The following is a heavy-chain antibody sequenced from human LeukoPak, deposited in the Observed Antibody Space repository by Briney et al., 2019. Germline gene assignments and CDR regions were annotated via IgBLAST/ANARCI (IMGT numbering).Heavy chain of an antibody. CDR3: ARVSQQNTIFGVVIIRLDAFDI. Sequence: SETLSLTCTVSGGSISSSSFYWGWIRQPPGKGLEWIGNIFYAGSTYYNPSLKSRVTMSVDTSKNRFSLKLTSVTAADTAVYYCARVSQQNTIFGVVIIRLDAFDIWGQGTMVTVSS. CDR1: GGSISSSSFY. D-gene: IGHD3-3*01. J-gene: IGHJ3*02. CDR2: IFYAGST. V-gene: IGHV4-39*01.